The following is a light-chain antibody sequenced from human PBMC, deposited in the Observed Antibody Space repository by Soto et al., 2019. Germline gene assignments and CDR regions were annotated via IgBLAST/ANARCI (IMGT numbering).Light chain of an antibody. CDR1: QGISNS. J-gene: IGKJ3*01. CDR3: QRYNSVPPVT. CDR2: AAS. V-gene: IGKV1-27*01. Sequence: DIQMTQSPSSLSASVGDRVTITCRASQGISNSLAWYQQQPGKPPKLLMYAASTLQSGVPSRFSGSGSGTDFTLTISSLQPEDVATYYCQRYNSVPPVTFGPGTKVNL.